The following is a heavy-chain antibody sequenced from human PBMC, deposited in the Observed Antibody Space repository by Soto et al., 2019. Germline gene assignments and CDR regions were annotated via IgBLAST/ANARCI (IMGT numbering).Heavy chain of an antibody. Sequence: QVQLVESGGGVVQPGRSLRLSCAASGFTFSSYGMHWVRQAPGKGLEWVAVIWYDGSNKYYADSVKGRFTISRDNSKNTLYLQMNSLRAEDTAVYYCNAYSRSSVLNDAFDIWGQGTMVTVSS. V-gene: IGHV3-33*01. CDR2: IWYDGSNK. D-gene: IGHD6-6*01. CDR1: GFTFSSYG. J-gene: IGHJ3*02. CDR3: NAYSRSSVLNDAFDI.